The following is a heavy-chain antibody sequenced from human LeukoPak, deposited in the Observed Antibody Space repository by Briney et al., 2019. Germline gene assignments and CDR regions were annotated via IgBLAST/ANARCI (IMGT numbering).Heavy chain of an antibody. CDR3: AKGPQEWSLDYFDY. Sequence: GGSLRLSCAASRFTFSSYAMSWVRQAPGKGLEWVSGITASGNTPFYADSVKGRFTISRDNSKNTLYLQMNSLRAEDTAVYYCAKGPQEWSLDYFDYWGQGTLVTVSS. CDR1: RFTFSSYA. D-gene: IGHD3-3*01. J-gene: IGHJ4*02. CDR2: ITASGNTP. V-gene: IGHV3-23*01.